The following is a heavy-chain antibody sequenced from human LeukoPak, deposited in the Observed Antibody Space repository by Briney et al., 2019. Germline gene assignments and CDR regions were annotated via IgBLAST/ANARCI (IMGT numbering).Heavy chain of an antibody. V-gene: IGHV3-13*01. CDR3: ARGGYSGHDIYGMDV. Sequence: GGSLRLSCAASGFTFSSYDMHWVRQATGKGLEWVSAIGTAGDTYYPGSVKGRFTISRENAKNSLYLQMNSLRAEDTAVYYCARGGYSGHDIYGMDVWGQGTTVTVSS. J-gene: IGHJ6*02. D-gene: IGHD5-12*01. CDR1: GFTFSSYD. CDR2: IGTAGDT.